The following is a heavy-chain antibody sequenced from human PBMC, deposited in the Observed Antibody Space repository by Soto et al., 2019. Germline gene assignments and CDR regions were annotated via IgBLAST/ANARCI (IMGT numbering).Heavy chain of an antibody. Sequence: GGSLRLSCAASGFTFSSYGMHWVRQAPGKGLEWVAVISYDGSNKYYADSVKGRFTISRDNSKNTLYLQMNSLRAEDTAVYYCAKGGPVSQPIYSSGHNDAFDIWGQGTMVTVSS. CDR1: GFTFSSYG. CDR3: AKGGPVSQPIYSSGHNDAFDI. J-gene: IGHJ3*02. D-gene: IGHD6-19*01. V-gene: IGHV3-30*18. CDR2: ISYDGSNK.